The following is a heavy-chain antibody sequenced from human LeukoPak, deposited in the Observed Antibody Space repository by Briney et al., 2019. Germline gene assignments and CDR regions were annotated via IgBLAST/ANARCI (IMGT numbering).Heavy chain of an antibody. J-gene: IGHJ4*02. CDR1: KFTFSSYS. CDR3: ARVEAAAGTGSLDS. CDR2: ISSSGSTI. D-gene: IGHD6-13*01. Sequence: PGGSLRLFCAASKFTFSSYSMNWVRQAPGKGLEWVSYISSSGSTIYYADSVKGRFTISRDSSRNTLYLQMNTLRAEDTAVYYCARVEAAAGTGSLDSWGQGTLVTVSS. V-gene: IGHV3-48*01.